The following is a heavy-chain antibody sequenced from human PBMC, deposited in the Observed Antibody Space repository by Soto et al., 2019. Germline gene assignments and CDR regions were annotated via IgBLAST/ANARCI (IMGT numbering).Heavy chain of an antibody. CDR3: AKGLVVVVPAAHAPWFDP. D-gene: IGHD2-2*01. CDR2: ISGSGGST. V-gene: IGHV3-23*01. Sequence: PGGSLRLSCAASGFTFSSYAMSWVRQAPGKGLEWGSAISGSGGSTYYADSVKGRFTISRDNSKNTLYLQMNSLRAEDTAVYYCAKGLVVVVPAAHAPWFDPWGQGTLVTVS. J-gene: IGHJ5*02. CDR1: GFTFSSYA.